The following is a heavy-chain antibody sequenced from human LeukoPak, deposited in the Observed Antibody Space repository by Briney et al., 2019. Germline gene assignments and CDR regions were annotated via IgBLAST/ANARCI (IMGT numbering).Heavy chain of an antibody. CDR3: TTGTLTSDY. CDR1: GFNFNNAW. V-gene: IGHV3-15*01. Sequence: GGSLRLSCAASGFNFNNAWMNWVRQAPGKGLEWVGRIKSKSVGGTTDNAAPVKGRFTISKDDSKNTLYLQMNSLKTEDTGIYYCTTGTLTSDYWGQGTLVTVSS. CDR2: IKSKSVGGTT. J-gene: IGHJ4*02. D-gene: IGHD4-17*01.